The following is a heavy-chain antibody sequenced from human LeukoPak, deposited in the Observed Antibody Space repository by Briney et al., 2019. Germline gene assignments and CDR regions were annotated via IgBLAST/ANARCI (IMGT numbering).Heavy chain of an antibody. J-gene: IGHJ4*02. CDR3: AKDLSVVVAGALGY. CDR1: GFTFSSYA. V-gene: IGHV3-30-3*01. CDR2: ISYDGSNK. Sequence: GGSLRLSCAASGFTFSSYAMHWVRQAPGKGLEWVAVISYDGSNKYYADSVKGRFTISRDNSKNTLYLQMNSLRAEDTAVYYCAKDLSVVVAGALGYWGQGTLVTVSS. D-gene: IGHD2-15*01.